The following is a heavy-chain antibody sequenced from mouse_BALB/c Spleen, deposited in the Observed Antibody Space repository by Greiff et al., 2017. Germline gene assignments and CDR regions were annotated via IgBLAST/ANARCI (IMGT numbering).Heavy chain of an antibody. V-gene: IGHV1S56*01. CDR1: GYTFTSYY. Sequence: QVQLQQSGPELVKPGASVRISCKASGYTFTSYYIHWVKQRPGQGLEWIGWIYPGNVNTKYNEKFKGKATLTADKSSSTAYMQLSSLTSEDSAVYFCARSYDYDCYFDVWGAGTTVTVSS. J-gene: IGHJ1*01. CDR3: ARSYDYDCYFDV. D-gene: IGHD2-4*01. CDR2: IYPGNVNT.